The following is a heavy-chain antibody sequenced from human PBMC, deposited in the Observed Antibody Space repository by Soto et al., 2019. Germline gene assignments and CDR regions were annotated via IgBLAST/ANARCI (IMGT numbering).Heavy chain of an antibody. CDR1: GFTFSSYA. D-gene: IGHD6-13*01. CDR2: ISASGGSI. Sequence: GGSLRLSCAASGFTFSSYAMSWVRQAPGKGLEWVSTISASGGSIYYADSVKGRLSISRDSPKNTLFLQMNSLRAEDTAVYYCARGDDRYSTNHVDYWGQGTLVTVSS. CDR3: ARGDDRYSTNHVDY. V-gene: IGHV3-23*01. J-gene: IGHJ4*02.